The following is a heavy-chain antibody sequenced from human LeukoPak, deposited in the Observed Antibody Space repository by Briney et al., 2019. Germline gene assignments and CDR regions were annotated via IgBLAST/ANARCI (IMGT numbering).Heavy chain of an antibody. V-gene: IGHV3-30*03. D-gene: IGHD1/OR15-1a*01. CDR3: VFYSEQEDY. Sequence: GGSLRLSCAASGFTFSSYGMHWVRQAPGKGLEWVAVISYDGSNKYYADSVKGRFTISRDNSKNTLYLQMNSLRAEDTAVYYCVFYSEQEDYWGQGTLVTVSS. CDR1: GFTFSSYG. J-gene: IGHJ4*02. CDR2: ISYDGSNK.